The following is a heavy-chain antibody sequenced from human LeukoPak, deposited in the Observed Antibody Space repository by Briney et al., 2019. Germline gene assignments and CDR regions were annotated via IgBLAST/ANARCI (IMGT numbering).Heavy chain of an antibody. V-gene: IGHV4-59*01. CDR2: IYYSGST. Sequence: SETLPLTCTVPGASISTYYWSWIRQPPGKGLEWIGYIYYSGSTNYNPSLKSRVTISVDTSKNQFSLSLSSVTAADTAVYYCARDRGYSYAYYFDYWGQGTLVTVSS. CDR1: GASISTYY. CDR3: ARDRGYSYAYYFDY. J-gene: IGHJ4*02. D-gene: IGHD5-18*01.